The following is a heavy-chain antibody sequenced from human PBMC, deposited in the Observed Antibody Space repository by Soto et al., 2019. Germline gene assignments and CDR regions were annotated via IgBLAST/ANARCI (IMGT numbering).Heavy chain of an antibody. CDR1: GGSISSSSYY. CDR3: AARAIATHDY. J-gene: IGHJ4*02. Sequence: SETLSLTCTVSGGSISSSSYYWGWIRQPPGKGLEWIGSIYYSGSTYYNPSLKSRVTISVDTSKNQFSLKLSSVTAADTAVYYCAARAIATHDYWGQGTLVTVAS. CDR2: IYYSGST. D-gene: IGHD2-2*02. V-gene: IGHV4-39*01.